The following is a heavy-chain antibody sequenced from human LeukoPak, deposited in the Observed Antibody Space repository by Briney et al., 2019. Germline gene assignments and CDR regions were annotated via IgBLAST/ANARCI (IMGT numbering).Heavy chain of an antibody. D-gene: IGHD1-26*01. CDR1: GFPFSIYA. Sequence: GGSLRLSCAASGFPFSIYAMTWVRQAPGKGLECVSAITDDGGAAYYADSVRGRFTISRDNSRNTLYLQMKSLRAEDTAVYYCAKDPSGKWVLLNWFDHWGQGTLVTVSS. J-gene: IGHJ5*02. V-gene: IGHV3-23*01. CDR2: ITDDGGAA. CDR3: AKDPSGKWVLLNWFDH.